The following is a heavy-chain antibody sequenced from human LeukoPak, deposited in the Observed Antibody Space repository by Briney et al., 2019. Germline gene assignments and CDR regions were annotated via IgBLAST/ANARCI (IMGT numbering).Heavy chain of an antibody. CDR3: ARVYYSSSYDYWYFDL. CDR1: GDSIRSYY. V-gene: IGHV4-59*01. J-gene: IGHJ2*01. D-gene: IGHD6-13*01. CDR2: IYYSETA. Sequence: SETLSLTCTVSGDSIRSYYWSWIRQPPGKGLEWIGYIYYSETANYKPSLKSRVTISVDTSKNQFSLKLTSVTAADTAVYYCARVYYSSSYDYWYFDLWGRGTLVTVSS.